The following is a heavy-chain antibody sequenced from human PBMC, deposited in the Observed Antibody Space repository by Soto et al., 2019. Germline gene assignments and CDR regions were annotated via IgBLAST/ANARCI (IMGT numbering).Heavy chain of an antibody. CDR3: TPALPGSPDDP. D-gene: IGHD2-2*01. Sequence: SETLSLTCTVSGGSINPYYWGWIRQPTGKGLEWIGNIYYSGTTNYHPSLTSRVTISLDTSKNQFPLKLSSVTAAVTAVYYCTPALPGSPDDPWGQGTLVTVSS. J-gene: IGHJ5*02. CDR1: GGSINPYY. V-gene: IGHV4-59*08. CDR2: IYYSGTT.